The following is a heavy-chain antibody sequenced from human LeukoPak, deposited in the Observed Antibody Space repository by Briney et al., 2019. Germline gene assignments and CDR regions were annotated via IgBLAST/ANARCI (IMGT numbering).Heavy chain of an antibody. J-gene: IGHJ4*02. Sequence: ASVKVSCKASGYTFTGYYMHWVRQAPGQGLEWMGWINPNSGGTNYAHKFQGRVTMTRDTSISTAYMELSRLRSDDTAVYYCARDPYSGSYADYWGQGTLVTVSS. CDR3: ARDPYSGSYADY. V-gene: IGHV1-2*07. D-gene: IGHD1-26*01. CDR1: GYTFTGYY. CDR2: INPNSGGT.